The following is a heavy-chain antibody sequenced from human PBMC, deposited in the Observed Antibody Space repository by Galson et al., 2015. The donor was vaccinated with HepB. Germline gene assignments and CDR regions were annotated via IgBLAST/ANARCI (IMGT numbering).Heavy chain of an antibody. D-gene: IGHD6-19*01. CDR1: GLSFSHNV. Sequence: SLRLSCAASGLSFSHNVLSWVRQAPGKGLEWLSEISGSGASTYYAGSVKGRFTISRDSSKNTLYLQMHSLRAEDTAVYYCAKQNLSGWSESWGQGAQVTVSS. CDR2: ISGSGAST. J-gene: IGHJ5*01. V-gene: IGHV3-23*01. CDR3: AKQNLSGWSES.